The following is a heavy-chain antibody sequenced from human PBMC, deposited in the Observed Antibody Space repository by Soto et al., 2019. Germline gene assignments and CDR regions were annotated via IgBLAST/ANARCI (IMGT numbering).Heavy chain of an antibody. D-gene: IGHD2-21*02. CDR3: ARSIVVVTALDY. CDR1: GYTFTSYY. V-gene: IGHV1-46*01. CDR2: INPSGGST. J-gene: IGHJ4*02. Sequence: ASVKVSCKASGYTFTSYYMHWVRQAPGQGLEWMGIINPSGGSTSYAQKFQGRVTMTRDTSTSTAYMELSSLRSEDTAVYYCARSIVVVTALDYWGQGTLVTAPQ.